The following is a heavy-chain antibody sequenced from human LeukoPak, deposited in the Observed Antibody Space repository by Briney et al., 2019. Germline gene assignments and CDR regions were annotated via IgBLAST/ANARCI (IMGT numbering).Heavy chain of an antibody. Sequence: GGSLRLSCAASGFSFSNAWMNWARQAPGKGLEWVGRIKSKTDGGTTDYAAPVKGRFTISRDDSKNTLYLQMNSLRAEDTAVYYCAKWSGYHCLDYWGQGTLVTVSS. V-gene: IGHV3-15*01. D-gene: IGHD3-3*01. CDR3: AKWSGYHCLDY. J-gene: IGHJ4*02. CDR2: IKSKTDGGTT. CDR1: GFSFSNAW.